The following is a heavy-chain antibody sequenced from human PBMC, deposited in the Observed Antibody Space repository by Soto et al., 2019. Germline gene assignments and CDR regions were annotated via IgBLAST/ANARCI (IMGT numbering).Heavy chain of an antibody. V-gene: IGHV3-66*01. CDR2: IYAGGST. CDR3: ARKKSIVGATGYFDY. D-gene: IGHD1-26*01. CDR1: GFTVITNY. Sequence: EVQMVESGGGLVQPGGSLRLSCAVSGFTVITNYISWVRQAPGKGLEWVSDIYAGGSTYYTDSVKGRFAISRDNSTNTLYLQMNSLRAEDTAVYYCARKKSIVGATGYFDYWGQGTLVIVSS. J-gene: IGHJ4*02.